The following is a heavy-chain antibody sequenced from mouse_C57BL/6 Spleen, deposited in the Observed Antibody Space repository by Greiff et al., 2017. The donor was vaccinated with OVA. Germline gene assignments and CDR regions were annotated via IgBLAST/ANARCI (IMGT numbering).Heavy chain of an antibody. CDR2: IYPGDGDT. Sequence: QVQLQQSGPELVKPGASVKISCKASGYAFSSSWMNWVKQRPGKGLEWIGRIYPGDGDTNYNGKFKGKATLTADKSSSIAYMQLSSLTSEDSAVYFWARGLLRPYYCDYWGQGTTRTVSS. J-gene: IGHJ2*01. V-gene: IGHV1-82*01. CDR3: ARGLLRPYYCDY. CDR1: GYAFSSSW. D-gene: IGHD1-2*01.